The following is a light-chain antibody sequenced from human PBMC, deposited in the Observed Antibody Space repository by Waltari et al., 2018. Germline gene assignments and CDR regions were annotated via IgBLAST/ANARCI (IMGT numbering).Light chain of an antibody. Sequence: DIVMTQSPVSLAVSLGERATINCKSSQNVLYSSNNKNYLVWYQQKPGQPPKLLISCASTRESGVPDRFSGSGSGTDFTLTISSLQAEDVAVYYCQQYYSSPFTFGQGTKLEIK. J-gene: IGKJ2*01. CDR3: QQYYSSPFT. CDR2: CAS. V-gene: IGKV4-1*01. CDR1: QNVLYSSNNKNY.